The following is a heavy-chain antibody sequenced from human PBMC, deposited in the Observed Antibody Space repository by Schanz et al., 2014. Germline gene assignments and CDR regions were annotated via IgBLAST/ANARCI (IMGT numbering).Heavy chain of an antibody. V-gene: IGHV1-69*02. Sequence: QVQLVQSGAEVKKPGSSVKVSCKASGGTFSTYTISWVRQAPGQGLEWMGRIIPILGIANYAQKFQGRVTITADRSTSTAYMELSSLRSEDTAVYYCARGQRRTIGRPFGPWGQGTRVTVSS. D-gene: IGHD6-25*01. CDR2: IIPILGIA. CDR1: GGTFSTYT. CDR3: ARGQRRTIGRPFGP. J-gene: IGHJ5*02.